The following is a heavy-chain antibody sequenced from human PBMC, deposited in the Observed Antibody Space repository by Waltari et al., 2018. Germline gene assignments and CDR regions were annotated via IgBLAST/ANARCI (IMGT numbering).Heavy chain of an antibody. V-gene: IGHV4-59*01. D-gene: IGHD6-6*01. CDR2: IYYSGST. J-gene: IGHJ4*02. CDR1: GGSISSYY. CDR3: ARGGAARPAPFDY. Sequence: QVQLQESGPGLVKPSETLSLTCTVSGGSISSYYWSWIRQPPGKGLEWIGYIYYSGSTNYNPALKSRVTISVDTSKNQFSLKLSSVTAADTAVYYCARGGAARPAPFDYWGQGTLVTVSS.